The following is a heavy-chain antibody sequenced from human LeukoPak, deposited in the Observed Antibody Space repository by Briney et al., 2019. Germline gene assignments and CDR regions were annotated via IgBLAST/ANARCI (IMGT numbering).Heavy chain of an antibody. CDR3: ASTGYSGGWSYYYYYYYMDV. CDR1: GFTFDDYG. V-gene: IGHV3-21*01. Sequence: GGSLRLSCAASGFTFDDYGMSWVRQAPGKGLEWVSSISSSSSYIYYADSVKGRFTISRDNAKNSLYLQMNSLRAEDTAVYYCASTGYSGGWSYYYYYYYMDVWGKGTTVTISS. J-gene: IGHJ6*03. CDR2: ISSSSSYI. D-gene: IGHD6-19*01.